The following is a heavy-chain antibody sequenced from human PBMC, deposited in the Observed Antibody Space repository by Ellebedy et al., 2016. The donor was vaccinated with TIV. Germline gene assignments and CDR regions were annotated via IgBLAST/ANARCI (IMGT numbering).Heavy chain of an antibody. J-gene: IGHJ4*02. D-gene: IGHD6-6*01. Sequence: SQTLSLTCAISRDSVSRNRAAWTWIRQSPSRGLEWLGRTYYMSKWYNEYAFSVKGRMTISPYTSKNQFSLQLNSVTPGDTAIYYCARSPIATRLIDYWGQGTLVSVSS. CDR3: ARSPIATRLIDY. CDR2: TYYMSKWYN. V-gene: IGHV6-1*01. CDR1: RDSVSRNRAA.